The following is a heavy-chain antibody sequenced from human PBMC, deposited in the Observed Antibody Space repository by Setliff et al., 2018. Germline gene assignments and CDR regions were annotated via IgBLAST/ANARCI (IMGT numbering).Heavy chain of an antibody. CDR3: SRLVRYCTTTTCQSVPGAEV. Sequence: GASVKVSCKASGYTSINYGISWVRQAPGQGLEWMGWIGAYTGNTNYAQKFQGRVTMTTDTSTSTAYMELRSLRSDDTAVYYCSRLVRYCTTTTCQSVPGAEVWGQGTLVTVSS. V-gene: IGHV1-18*01. CDR1: GYTSINYG. J-gene: IGHJ4*02. CDR2: IGAYTGNT. D-gene: IGHD2-8*01.